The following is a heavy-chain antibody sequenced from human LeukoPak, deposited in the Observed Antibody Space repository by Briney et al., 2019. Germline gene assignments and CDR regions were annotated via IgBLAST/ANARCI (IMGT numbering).Heavy chain of an antibody. Sequence: GGSLRPSCSASGFTFSSHAMHWVRQAPGKGLQYGSAISSYGANTYFAHSVKGRFTISTDNAKNTLDLQMSRLRAKDTGVYYCETSGIAGAGMEYWGQGTLVTVSS. V-gene: IGHV3-64D*09. D-gene: IGHD6-19*01. J-gene: IGHJ4*02. CDR2: ISSYGANT. CDR3: ETSGIAGAGMEY. CDR1: GFTFSSHA.